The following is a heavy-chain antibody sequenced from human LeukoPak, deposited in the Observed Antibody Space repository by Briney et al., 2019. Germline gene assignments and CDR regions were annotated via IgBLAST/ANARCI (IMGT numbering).Heavy chain of an antibody. J-gene: IGHJ4*02. CDR2: ISYDGTT. Sequence: APETLSLTCSVSGDSITRSRGYWGWIRQSPGEGLKWIGTISYDGTTYYSPSLKSRVTISLDTSKNQFSLKLSSVTAADTAVYYCARRSGGSSGYYAFDYWGQGTLVTVPS. D-gene: IGHD3-22*01. CDR1: GDSITRSRGY. CDR3: ARRSGGSSGYYAFDY. V-gene: IGHV4-39*07.